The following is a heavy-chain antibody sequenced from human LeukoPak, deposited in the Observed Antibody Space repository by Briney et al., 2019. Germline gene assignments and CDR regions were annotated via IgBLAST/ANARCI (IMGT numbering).Heavy chain of an antibody. Sequence: PSETLSLTCTVSGGSLSSSSYYWGWLRQPPGRGLEWIGSIYYSGSTYYNPSLKSRVTISVDTSKNRFSLKLSSVTAADTAVYYCARGYSSSYYANDYFDYWGQGTLVTVSS. V-gene: IGHV4-39*01. CDR3: ARGYSSSYYANDYFDY. CDR2: IYYSGST. CDR1: GGSLSSSSYY. J-gene: IGHJ4*02. D-gene: IGHD6-13*01.